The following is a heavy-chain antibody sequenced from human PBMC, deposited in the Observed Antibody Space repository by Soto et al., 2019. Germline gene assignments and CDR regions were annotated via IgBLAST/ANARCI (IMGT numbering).Heavy chain of an antibody. CDR3: ARDPHEFWTSYWFDP. J-gene: IGHJ5*02. V-gene: IGHV1-18*01. D-gene: IGHD3-3*01. CDR2: ISAYDGKT. CDR1: GYTFNTYG. Sequence: ASVKVSCKTSGYTFNTYGINWVRQAPGQGLELMGWISAYDGKTTYAEKFQGRVTLTTDTSTSTAYMELRSLRSDDTAIYYCARDPHEFWTSYWFDPWGQGTPVTIS.